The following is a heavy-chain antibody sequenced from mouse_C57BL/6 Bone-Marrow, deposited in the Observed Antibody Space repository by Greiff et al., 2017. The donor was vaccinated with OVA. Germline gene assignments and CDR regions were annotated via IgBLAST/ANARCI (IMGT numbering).Heavy chain of an antibody. CDR1: GYTFTSYW. Sequence: QVQLKQPGAELVRPGTSVKLSCKASGYTFTSYWMHWVKQRPGQGLEWIGVIDPSDSYTNYNQKFKGKATLTVDTSSSTAYMQLSSLTSEDSAVYYCARGGDYYAMDYWGQGTSVTVSS. CDR2: IDPSDSYT. CDR3: ARGGDYYAMDY. V-gene: IGHV1-59*01. J-gene: IGHJ4*01.